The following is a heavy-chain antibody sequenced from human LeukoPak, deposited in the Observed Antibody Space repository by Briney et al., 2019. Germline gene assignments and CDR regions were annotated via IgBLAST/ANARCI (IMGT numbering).Heavy chain of an antibody. CDR2: IRSKANSYAT. CDR1: GFTFSGSA. J-gene: IGHJ4*02. D-gene: IGHD3-9*01. Sequence: GGSLRLSCAASGFTFSGSAMHWVRQASGKGLEWVGRIRSKANSYATAYAASVKGRFTIPRDNSKNTLYLQMSSLRAEDTAVYYCARDLGAGVRYSVDYWGQGTLVTVSS. V-gene: IGHV3-73*01. CDR3: ARDLGAGVRYSVDY.